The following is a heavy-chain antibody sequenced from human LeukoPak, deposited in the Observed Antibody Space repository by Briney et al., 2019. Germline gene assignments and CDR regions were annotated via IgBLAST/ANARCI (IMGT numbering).Heavy chain of an antibody. D-gene: IGHD1-26*01. Sequence: ASVKVSCKASGYTFTGHYLNWLRQAPGQGLEWMSRINPNSGDIKYADKFQGRVIMTRDTSTSTAYMELNGLTSDDTASYYCARDMWELPSDYYYDYWGQGSLVTVSS. CDR1: GYTFTGHY. J-gene: IGHJ4*02. V-gene: IGHV1-2*06. CDR3: ARDMWELPSDYYYDY. CDR2: INPNSGDI.